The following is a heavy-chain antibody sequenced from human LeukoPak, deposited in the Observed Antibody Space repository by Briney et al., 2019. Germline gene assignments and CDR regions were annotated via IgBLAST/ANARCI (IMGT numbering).Heavy chain of an antibody. Sequence: SETLSLTCAVYGGSFSGQYWGWIRQPPGKGLEWIGEINHGGSISYNASHKSRVTISLDASKNQFSLKLSSVTAADTAVYYCAGGDYHGSESYANYWGQGTLVTVSS. J-gene: IGHJ4*02. CDR2: INHGGSI. CDR3: AGGDYHGSESYANY. CDR1: GGSFSGQY. V-gene: IGHV4-34*01. D-gene: IGHD3-10*01.